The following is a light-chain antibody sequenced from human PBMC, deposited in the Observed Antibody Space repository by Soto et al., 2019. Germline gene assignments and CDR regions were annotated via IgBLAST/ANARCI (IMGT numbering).Light chain of an antibody. Sequence: EIGLTQSPVTLSLSPGERATLSCRASQSVTNSLAWYQQKPGQAPRLLVYDASNRATGIPTRFSGSGSGTDVTLTISNLEPEDFAVYYCQQHISWPLTFGGGTKVEIK. V-gene: IGKV3-11*01. CDR3: QQHISWPLT. J-gene: IGKJ4*01. CDR1: QSVTNS. CDR2: DAS.